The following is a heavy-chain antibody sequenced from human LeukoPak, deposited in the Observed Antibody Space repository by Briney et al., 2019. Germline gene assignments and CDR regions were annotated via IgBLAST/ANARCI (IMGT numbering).Heavy chain of an antibody. D-gene: IGHD3-22*01. CDR1: GFTFSSYA. J-gene: IGHJ4*02. V-gene: IGHV3-64*04. CDR2: IRSNGDST. Sequence: GGSLRLSCSASGFTFSSYAMHWVRQAPEKGLEYVSGIRSNGDSTYYADSVKGRFTISRDNSKNTLYVQVNSLGTEDTAAYYCAKGSYYDSSGSFYFDYWGQGTLVTVSS. CDR3: AKGSYYDSSGSFYFDY.